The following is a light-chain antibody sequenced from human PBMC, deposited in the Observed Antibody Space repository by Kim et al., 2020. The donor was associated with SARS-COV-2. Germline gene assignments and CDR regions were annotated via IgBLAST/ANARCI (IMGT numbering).Light chain of an antibody. CDR1: ITTK. J-gene: IGKJ4*01. CDR2: YAS. Sequence: ITTKLHWYQKKPDQSPKLLIKYASQSVSGVPSRFSGSGSGTDFTLNINGLEAEDAATYFCHQSTSLPLTFGGGTKLEI. CDR3: HQSTSLPLT. V-gene: IGKV6-21*01.